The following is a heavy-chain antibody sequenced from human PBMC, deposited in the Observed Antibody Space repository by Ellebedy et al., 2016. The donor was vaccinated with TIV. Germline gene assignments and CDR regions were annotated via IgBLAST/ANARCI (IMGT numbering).Heavy chain of an antibody. CDR3: AALASHYYYYYGMDV. J-gene: IGHJ6*02. D-gene: IGHD3-3*02. Sequence: SVKVSXXASGGTFSSYAISWVRQAPGQGLEWMGGIIPIFSTANYAQKFQGRVTITADESTSTAYMELSSLRSEDTAVYYCAALASHYYYYYGMDVWGQGTTVTVSS. CDR1: GGTFSSYA. CDR2: IIPIFSTA. V-gene: IGHV1-69*13.